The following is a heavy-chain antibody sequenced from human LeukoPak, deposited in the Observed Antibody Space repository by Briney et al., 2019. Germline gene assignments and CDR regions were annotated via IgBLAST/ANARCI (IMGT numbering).Heavy chain of an antibody. CDR3: ARTKNLDPGWFDP. V-gene: IGHV1-2*02. J-gene: IGHJ5*02. CDR2: ITPHNGGT. Sequence: GASVKASCKASGYTFTGYYIHWVRQAPGQGLEWMGWITPHNGGTNYAQKFQGGVTMTRDTSISTAYMELSRLRSDDTAVYYCARTKNLDPGWFDPWGQGTLVTVSS. D-gene: IGHD1-14*01. CDR1: GYTFTGYY.